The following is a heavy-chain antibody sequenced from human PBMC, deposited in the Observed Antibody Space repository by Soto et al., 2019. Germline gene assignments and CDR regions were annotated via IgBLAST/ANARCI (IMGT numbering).Heavy chain of an antibody. CDR2: INHSGST. D-gene: IGHD2-2*01. CDR1: GGSFSGYY. CDR3: ARGVRYQYDGMDV. V-gene: IGHV4-34*01. Sequence: PSETLSLTCAVYGGSFSGYYWSWIRQPPGKGLEWIGEINHSGSTNYNPSLKSRVTISVDTSKNQFSLKLSSVTAADTAVYYCARGVRYQYDGMDVWGKGTTVTVSA. J-gene: IGHJ6*04.